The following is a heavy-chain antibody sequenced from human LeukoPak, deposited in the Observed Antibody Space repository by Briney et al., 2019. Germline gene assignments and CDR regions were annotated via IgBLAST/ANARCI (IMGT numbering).Heavy chain of an antibody. CDR2: IFYDGSNK. J-gene: IGHJ4*02. CDR1: GVTISGYG. D-gene: IGHD7-27*01. V-gene: IGHV3-33*01. CDR3: VRDAAHVTGYYFDY. Sequence: GKSLRLSCAGSGVTISGYGMHWVRQAPGKGLECLAVIFYDGSNKYYADSVKGRFTISRANTKNTLYLQRNSLRADDTAVYYCVRDAAHVTGYYFDYLGQGTLVTVSS.